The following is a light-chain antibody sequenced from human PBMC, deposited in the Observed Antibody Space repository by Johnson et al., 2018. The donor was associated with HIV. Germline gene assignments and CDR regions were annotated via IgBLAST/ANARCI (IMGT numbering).Light chain of an antibody. V-gene: IGLV1-51*02. CDR2: ENN. J-gene: IGLJ1*01. Sequence: QSFLTQPPSVSAAPGQKVTISCSGSSSNIGNNYVSWYQQLPGTAPKLLIYENNKRPSGTPDRFSGSKSGTSATLGITGLQTGDEADYYCGTWDSSLSAHYVFGTGTKVTVL. CDR3: GTWDSSLSAHYV. CDR1: SSNIGNNY.